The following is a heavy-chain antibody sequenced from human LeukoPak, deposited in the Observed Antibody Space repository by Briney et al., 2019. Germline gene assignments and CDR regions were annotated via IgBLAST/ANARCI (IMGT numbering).Heavy chain of an antibody. V-gene: IGHV4-39*07. Sequence: PSETLSLTCTVSGGSISSSSYYWGWIRQPPGKGLEWIGSIYYSGSTYYNPSLKSRVTISVDTSKNQFSLKLSSVTAADTAAYYCAGRSEWELRVFDYWGQGTLVTVSS. CDR3: AGRSEWELRVFDY. CDR1: GGSISSSSYY. CDR2: IYYSGST. D-gene: IGHD1-26*01. J-gene: IGHJ4*02.